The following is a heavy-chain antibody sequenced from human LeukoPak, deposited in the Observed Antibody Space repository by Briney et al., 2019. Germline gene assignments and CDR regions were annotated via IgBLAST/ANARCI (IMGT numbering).Heavy chain of an antibody. J-gene: IGHJ4*02. Sequence: GGSLRLSCAASGFTFSSYSMNWVRQAPGKGLEWVSAISGSGGSTYYADSVKGRFTISRDNSKNTLYLQMNSLRAEDTAVYYCAKESSSRDSSGWYDYWGQGTLVTVSS. CDR2: ISGSGGST. V-gene: IGHV3-23*01. CDR1: GFTFSSYS. CDR3: AKESSSRDSSGWYDY. D-gene: IGHD6-19*01.